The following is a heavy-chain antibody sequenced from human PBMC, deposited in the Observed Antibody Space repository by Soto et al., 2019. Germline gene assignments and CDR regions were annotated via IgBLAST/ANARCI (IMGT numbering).Heavy chain of an antibody. V-gene: IGHV3-21*01. CDR3: ARDSGPYGSGGEY. CDR1: GFTFSSYS. CDR2: ISSSSSYI. D-gene: IGHD3-10*01. Sequence: GGSLRLSCAASGFTFSSYSMNWVRQAPGKGLEWVSSISSSSSYIYYADSVKGRFTISRDNAKNSLYLQMNSLRAEDTAVYYCARDSGPYGSGGEYWGQGTLVTVSS. J-gene: IGHJ4*02.